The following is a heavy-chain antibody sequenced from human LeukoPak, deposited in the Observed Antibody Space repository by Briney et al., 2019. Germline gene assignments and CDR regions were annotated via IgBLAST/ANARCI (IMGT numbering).Heavy chain of an antibody. V-gene: IGHV3-7*01. CDR2: TNQNGSKN. J-gene: IGHJ4*02. Sequence: PGGSLRLSCAASEFTFSNYWMSWVRQAPGKGLERVAHTNQNGSKNYYVDSLKGRFTISRDNAKNSLYLQMNSLRAEDTAVYYCATTVPGYPDDYFDYWGQGTLATVSS. D-gene: IGHD6-19*01. CDR3: ATTVPGYPDDYFDY. CDR1: EFTFSNYW.